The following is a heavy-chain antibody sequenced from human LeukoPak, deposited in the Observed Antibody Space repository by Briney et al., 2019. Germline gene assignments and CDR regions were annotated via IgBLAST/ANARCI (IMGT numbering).Heavy chain of an antibody. CDR2: IKSKSDGGTT. J-gene: IGHJ4*02. Sequence: GGSLRLSCAASGFTFNNAWMSWIRQAPGKGLEWVGRIKSKSDGGTTDCAAPVKGRFTISRDDSKNTLFLQMNSLGAEDTAIYFCAKLTGTSPRNYLDYWGQGTLVTVSS. CDR3: AKLTGTSPRNYLDY. CDR1: GFTFNNAW. V-gene: IGHV3-15*01. D-gene: IGHD1-7*01.